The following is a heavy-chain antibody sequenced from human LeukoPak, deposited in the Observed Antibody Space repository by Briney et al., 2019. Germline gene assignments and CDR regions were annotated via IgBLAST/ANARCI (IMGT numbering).Heavy chain of an antibody. D-gene: IGHD1-26*01. CDR1: GGSISSSSYY. V-gene: IGHV4-39*01. J-gene: IGHJ3*02. CDR3: ARRPPIIVGATYDAFDI. CDR2: IYYSGST. Sequence: SETLSLTCTVSGGSISSSSYYWGWIRQPPGKGLEWIGSIYYSGSTYYNPSLKSRVTISVDTSKNQFSLKLSSVTAADTAVYYCARRPPIIVGATYDAFDIWGQGTMVTVSS.